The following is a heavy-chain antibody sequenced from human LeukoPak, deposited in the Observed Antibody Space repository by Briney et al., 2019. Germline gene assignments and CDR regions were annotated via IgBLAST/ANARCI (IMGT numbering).Heavy chain of an antibody. V-gene: IGHV1-18*01. Sequence: GASVKVSCKASGYTFTSYGISWVRQAPGQGLEWMGWISAYNGNTNYAQKLQGRVTMTTDTSTSTAYMELRSLRSEDTAVYYCARGGVVVPAALNPNYYYYYYMDVWGKGTTVTVSS. J-gene: IGHJ6*03. CDR1: GYTFTSYG. CDR2: ISAYNGNT. D-gene: IGHD2-2*01. CDR3: ARGGVVVPAALNPNYYYYYYMDV.